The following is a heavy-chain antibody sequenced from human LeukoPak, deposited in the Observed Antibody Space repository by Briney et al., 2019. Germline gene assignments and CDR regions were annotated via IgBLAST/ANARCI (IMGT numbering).Heavy chain of an antibody. CDR2: IYHSGST. Sequence: PSETLSLTGAVSGVSISSSNWWSWVRQPPGKGLEWIGEIYHSGSTNYNPSLKSRVTISVDKSKNQFSLKLSSVTAADTAVYYCARDLSGYSGRHYYFDYWGQGTLVTVSS. CDR3: ARDLSGYSGRHYYFDY. V-gene: IGHV4-4*02. CDR1: GVSISSSNW. J-gene: IGHJ4*02. D-gene: IGHD1-26*01.